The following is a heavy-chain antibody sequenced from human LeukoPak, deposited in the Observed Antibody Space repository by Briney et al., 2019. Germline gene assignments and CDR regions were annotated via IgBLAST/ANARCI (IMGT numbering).Heavy chain of an antibody. V-gene: IGHV3-15*01. CDR3: TTGLGDYYDY. CDR1: GFTFSQAW. CDR2: VKSRVHGGAT. J-gene: IGHJ4*02. Sequence: PGGSLRLSCAASGFTFSQAWMHWVRQAPGKGLQWVGRVKSRVHGGATDYAAPVKGRFTISRDDSINTVYLQMNSLKTEDTALYYCTTGLGDYYDYWGQGTLVTVSS. D-gene: IGHD3-10*01.